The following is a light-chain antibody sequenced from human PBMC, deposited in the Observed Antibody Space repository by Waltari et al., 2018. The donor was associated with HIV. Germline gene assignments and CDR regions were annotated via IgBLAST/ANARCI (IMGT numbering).Light chain of an antibody. V-gene: IGKV3-11*01. CDR1: QSVSSY. J-gene: IGKJ5*01. Sequence: EIVLTQSPATLSLSPEERATLSCRASQSVSSYLAWYQQKPGQAPRLLIYDASNRATGIPARFSGSGSGTDFTLTISSLEPEDFAVYYCQQRSNWIFGQGTRLEIK. CDR2: DAS. CDR3: QQRSNWI.